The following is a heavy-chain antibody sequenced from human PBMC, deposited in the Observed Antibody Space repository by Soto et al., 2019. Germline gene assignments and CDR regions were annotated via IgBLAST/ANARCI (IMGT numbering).Heavy chain of an antibody. J-gene: IGHJ4*02. CDR1: GGSISRSSYY. V-gene: IGHV4-39*01. Sequence: PSEALSVTCTVSGGSISRSSYYWGWIRQPPGKGLEWIGSIYYSGSTYYNPSLKSRVTISVDTSRNQFSLKLSSVTAADTAVYYCAQLKGAGTDYWGQGTLVTVSS. CDR2: IYYSGST. D-gene: IGHD1-1*01. CDR3: AQLKGAGTDY.